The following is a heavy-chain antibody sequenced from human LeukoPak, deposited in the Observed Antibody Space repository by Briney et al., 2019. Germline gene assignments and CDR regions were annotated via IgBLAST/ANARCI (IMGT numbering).Heavy chain of an antibody. J-gene: IGHJ3*02. V-gene: IGHV3-48*03. CDR1: GFTFSSYE. CDR3: ARKGVITFGGATDAFDI. D-gene: IGHD3-16*01. CDR2: ISSSGSTI. Sequence: PGGSLRLSCAASGFTFSSYEMNWVRQAPGKGLEWVSYISSSGSTIYYADSVKGRFTISRDNAKNSLYLQMNSLRAEDTAVYYCARKGVITFGGATDAFDIWGQGTMVTVSS.